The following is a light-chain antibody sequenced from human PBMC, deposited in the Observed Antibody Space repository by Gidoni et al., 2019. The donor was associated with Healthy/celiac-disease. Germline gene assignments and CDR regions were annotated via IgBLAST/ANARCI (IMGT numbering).Light chain of an antibody. CDR2: LGS. J-gene: IGKJ2*01. Sequence: DIVMTQSPLPLPVTPGEPASISCRSSQSLLHSNGYNYLDWYLQKPGHSPQLLIYLGSNRAPGVPDRFSGSGSGTDFTLKISRVEAEDVGVYYCMQALQTPLYTFGQGTKLEIK. V-gene: IGKV2-28*01. CDR3: MQALQTPLYT. CDR1: QSLLHSNGYNY.